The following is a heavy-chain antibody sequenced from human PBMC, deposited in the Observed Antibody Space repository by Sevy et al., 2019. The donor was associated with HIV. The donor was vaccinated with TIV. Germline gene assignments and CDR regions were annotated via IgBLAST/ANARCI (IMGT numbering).Heavy chain of an antibody. J-gene: IGHJ2*01. V-gene: IGHV4-39*01. CDR1: GGSISSSSYY. CDR2: IYYSGST. Sequence: SETLSLTCTVSGGSISSSSYYWGWIRQPPGKGLEWIGSIYYSGSTYYNPSLKSRVTISVDTSKNQFSLKLGSVTAADTAVYYCARGLSARYYYDSSGPWYFDLWGRGTLVTVSS. D-gene: IGHD3-22*01. CDR3: ARGLSARYYYDSSGPWYFDL.